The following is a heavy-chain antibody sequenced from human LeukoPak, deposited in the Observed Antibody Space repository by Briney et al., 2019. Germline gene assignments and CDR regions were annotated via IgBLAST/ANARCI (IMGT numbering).Heavy chain of an antibody. D-gene: IGHD4-11*01. J-gene: IGHJ6*03. CDR2: TSYDESIK. Sequence: GGSLRLSCAASGFTFSSYAMHWVRQAPGKGLAWVAVTSYDESIKYYADSVKGRFTVSRDNFKDALYLQMNSLRAEDTAVYYCARDAIYSNGSPSSHYYYMDVWGKGTMVTVSS. CDR1: GFTFSSYA. CDR3: ARDAIYSNGSPSSHYYYMDV. V-gene: IGHV3-30-3*01.